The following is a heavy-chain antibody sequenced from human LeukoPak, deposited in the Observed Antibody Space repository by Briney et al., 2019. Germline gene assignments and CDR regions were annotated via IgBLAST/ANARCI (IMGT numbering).Heavy chain of an antibody. CDR2: IYYSGST. D-gene: IGHD3/OR15-3a*01. J-gene: IGHJ6*03. V-gene: IGHV4-59*01. CDR1: GGSISSYY. CDR3: ARGTGYYYMDV. Sequence: SETLSLTCTVSGGSISSYYWSWIRQPPGMGLEWIGYIYYSGSTNYNPSLKSRVTISVDTSKNQFSLKLSSVTAADTAVYYCARGTGYYYMDVWGKGTTVTVSS.